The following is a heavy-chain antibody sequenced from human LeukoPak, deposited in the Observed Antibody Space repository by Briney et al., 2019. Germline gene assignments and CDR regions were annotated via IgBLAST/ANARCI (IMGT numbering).Heavy chain of an antibody. J-gene: IGHJ5*02. CDR2: IYPGDSDT. D-gene: IGHD2-2*01. CDR3: ARLNIVVVPAAIRWFDP. Sequence: GESLKISCKGSGYSLTSYWIGWVRQMPGKGLDWMGIIYPGDSDTRYSPSFQGQVTISADKSISTAYLQWSSLKASDTAMYYCARLNIVVVPAAIRWFDPWGQGTLVTVSS. V-gene: IGHV5-51*01. CDR1: GYSLTSYW.